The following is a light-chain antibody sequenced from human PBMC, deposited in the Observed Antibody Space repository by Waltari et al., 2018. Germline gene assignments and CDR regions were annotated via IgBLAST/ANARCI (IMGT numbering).Light chain of an antibody. CDR3: SAWDTSLNAHV. J-gene: IGLJ1*01. V-gene: IGLV10-54*04. Sequence: QAGLTKPPSVSKGLRQTAPLTSPGNSNNVGNLGPPWLQQHQGHPPKLLSYRSNNRPSGISERFSASRSGNTASLTITGLQAEDEADYYCSAWDTSLNAHVFGAGTKVTVL. CDR1: SNNVGNLG. CDR2: RSN.